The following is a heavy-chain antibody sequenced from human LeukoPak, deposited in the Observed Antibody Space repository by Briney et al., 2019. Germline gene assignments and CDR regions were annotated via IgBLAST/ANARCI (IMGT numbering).Heavy chain of an antibody. CDR2: MNPNSGNT. Sequence: ASVKVSCKASGYTFTSYDINWVRQATGQGLEWMGWMNPNSGNTGYAQKFQGRVTMTRNTSISTAYTELSSLRSEDTAVYYCARGRGYCSGGSCHRGYGMDVWGQGTTVTVSS. V-gene: IGHV1-8*01. CDR3: ARGRGYCSGGSCHRGYGMDV. CDR1: GYTFTSYD. J-gene: IGHJ6*02. D-gene: IGHD2-15*01.